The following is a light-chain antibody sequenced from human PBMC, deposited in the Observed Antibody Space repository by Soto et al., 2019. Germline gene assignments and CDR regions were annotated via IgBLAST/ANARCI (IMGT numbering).Light chain of an antibody. Sequence: QSALTQPASVSGSPGQSITISCTGTSSDVGGYNYVSWYQQHPGKAPKLMIYDVSNRPSGVSNRFSGSKSGNTASLTISGLQAEDEADYSCSSYTSSSTLIGGGTKLTVL. CDR3: SSYTSSSTL. CDR2: DVS. V-gene: IGLV2-14*01. J-gene: IGLJ2*01. CDR1: SSDVGGYNY.